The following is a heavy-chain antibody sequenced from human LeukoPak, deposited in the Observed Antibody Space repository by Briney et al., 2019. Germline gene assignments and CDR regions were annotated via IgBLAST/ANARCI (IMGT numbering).Heavy chain of an antibody. CDR1: GGSFSGYY. CDR3: ARVGSSWYYYYYYMDV. D-gene: IGHD6-13*01. CDR2: INHSGST. J-gene: IGHJ6*03. V-gene: IGHV4-34*01. Sequence: SETLPLTCAVYGGSFSGYYWSWIRQPPGKGLEWIGEINHSGSTNYNPSLKSRVTISVDTSKNQFSLKLRSVTAADTAVYYCARVGSSWYYYYYYMDVWGKGTTVTVSS.